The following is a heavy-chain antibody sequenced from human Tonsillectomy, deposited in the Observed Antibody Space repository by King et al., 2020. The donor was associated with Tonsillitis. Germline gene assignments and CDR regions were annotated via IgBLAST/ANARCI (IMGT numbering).Heavy chain of an antibody. Sequence: VQLVESGGGLVQPGGSLRLSCAASGFTFSSSAMAWVRQAPGKGLEWVSGISGSGGSTYYADSVKGRFTISRGNSKNTLYLQMNILGAEDTALYYCAKVVSTAMVYYFDYRGQGTLVTVSS. CDR2: ISGSGGST. CDR1: GFTFSSSA. V-gene: IGHV3-23*04. CDR3: AKVVSTAMVYYFDY. J-gene: IGHJ4*02. D-gene: IGHD5-18*01.